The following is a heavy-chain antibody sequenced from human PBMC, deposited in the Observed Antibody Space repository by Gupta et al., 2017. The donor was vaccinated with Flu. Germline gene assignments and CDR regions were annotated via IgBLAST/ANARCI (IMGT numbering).Heavy chain of an antibody. CDR1: GFTFSSYG. V-gene: IGHV3-33*01. CDR2: IWYDGSNK. CDR3: ARSRGYYDSSGYLDY. J-gene: IGHJ4*02. Sequence: QVQLVESGGGVVQPGRSLRLSCAASGFTFSSYGMHWVRQAPGKGLEWVAVIWYDGSNKYYADSVKGRFTISRDNSKNTLYLQMNSLRAEDTAVYYCARSRGYYDSSGYLDYWGQGTLVTVSS. D-gene: IGHD3-22*01.